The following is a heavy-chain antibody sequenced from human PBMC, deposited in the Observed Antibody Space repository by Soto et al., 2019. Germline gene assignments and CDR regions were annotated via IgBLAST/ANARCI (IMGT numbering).Heavy chain of an antibody. CDR3: AKDTKKKVVPAAMPDD. V-gene: IGHV3-30*18. CDR2: ISYDGSNK. J-gene: IGHJ4*02. Sequence: GGDLRLSCAASVFPFSRYGMHWVRQAPCTGQEWLAVISYDGSNKYYAYSVKGRFTIYRYNSNYTLYLQMNSLRAEDTAVYYCAKDTKKKVVPAAMPDDWGQGTLVNVSS. CDR1: VFPFSRYG. D-gene: IGHD2-2*01.